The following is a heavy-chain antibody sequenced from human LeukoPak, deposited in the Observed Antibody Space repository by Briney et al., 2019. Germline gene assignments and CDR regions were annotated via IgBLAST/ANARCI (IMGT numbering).Heavy chain of an antibody. CDR3: AKGVKYYYGSGSYLPFDY. V-gene: IGHV3-23*01. J-gene: IGHJ4*02. Sequence: PGGSLRLSCAASGFTFSSYAMSWVRQAPGKGLEWVSAISGSGGSTYYADSVKGRFTISRDNSKNALYLQMSSLRAEDTAIYYCAKGVKYYYGSGSYLPFDYWGQGTLVTVSS. D-gene: IGHD3-10*01. CDR1: GFTFSSYA. CDR2: ISGSGGST.